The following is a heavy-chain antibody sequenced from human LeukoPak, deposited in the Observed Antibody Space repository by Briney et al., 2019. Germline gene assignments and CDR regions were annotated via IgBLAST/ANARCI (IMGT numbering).Heavy chain of an antibody. CDR1: GFSFESYA. CDR3: AKDRYGSGNNWLDP. D-gene: IGHD3-10*01. Sequence: GRSLRLSCRASGFSFESYAMHSVRQAPGKGLEWLAFILHDGSKTYHADSINGRFTISRDNSNNTLFLQMSSLTTEDTGVYYCAKDRYGSGNNWLDPWGQGTLVTVSS. CDR2: ILHDGSKT. V-gene: IGHV3-30*18. J-gene: IGHJ5*02.